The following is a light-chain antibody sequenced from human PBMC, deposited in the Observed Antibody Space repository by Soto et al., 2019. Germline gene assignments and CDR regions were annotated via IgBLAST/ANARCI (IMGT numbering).Light chain of an antibody. V-gene: IGLV3-1*01. CDR2: EDR. J-gene: IGLJ2*01. CDR1: KLGDKF. Sequence: SYELTQSPSVSVSPGQTASITCSGDKLGDKFAYWYQQKPRQSPVVVIYEDRKRPSGIPERFSGSNSGNTATLTISGTQAMDEADYYCQAWDSSSVVFGGGTKLTVL. CDR3: QAWDSSSVV.